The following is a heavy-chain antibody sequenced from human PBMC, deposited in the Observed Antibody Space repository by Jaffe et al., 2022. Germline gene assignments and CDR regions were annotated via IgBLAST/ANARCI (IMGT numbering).Heavy chain of an antibody. J-gene: IGHJ6*03. CDR1: GGSFSGYY. V-gene: IGHV4-34*01. CDR3: ARGRREGTYYYGSGSYYNYYYYMDV. CDR2: INHSGST. Sequence: QVQLQQWGAGLLKPSETLSLTCAVYGGSFSGYYWSWIRQPPGKGLEWIGEINHSGSTNYNPSLKSRVTISVDTSKNQFSLKLSSVTAADTAVYYCARGRREGTYYYGSGSYYNYYYYMDVWGKGTTVTVSS. D-gene: IGHD3-10*01.